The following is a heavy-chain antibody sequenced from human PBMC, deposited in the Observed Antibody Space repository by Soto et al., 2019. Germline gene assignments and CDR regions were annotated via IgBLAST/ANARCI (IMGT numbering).Heavy chain of an antibody. D-gene: IGHD4-17*01. CDR1: GGTFSSYA. J-gene: IGHJ2*01. V-gene: IGHV1-69*12. CDR3: ARVRNDYGDYVRGWYFDL. Sequence: QVQLVQSGAEVKKPGSSVKVSCKASGGTFSSYAISWVRQAPGQGLEWMGGIIPIFGTANYAQKFQGRVTITADESTSTVYMELSSLRSEDTAVYYCARVRNDYGDYVRGWYFDLWGRGTLVTVSS. CDR2: IIPIFGTA.